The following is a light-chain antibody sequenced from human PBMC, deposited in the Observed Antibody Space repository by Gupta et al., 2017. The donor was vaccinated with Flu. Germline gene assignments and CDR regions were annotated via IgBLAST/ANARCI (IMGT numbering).Light chain of an antibody. CDR3: KQGHRSPWA. V-gene: IGKV3D-7*01. Sequence: GPAPKALSCWATRQATGIPARFSGSGSGTDFTLKISRVEAEDVAVYYCKQGHRSPWAFGQGTKVEIK. CDR2: WAT. J-gene: IGKJ1*01.